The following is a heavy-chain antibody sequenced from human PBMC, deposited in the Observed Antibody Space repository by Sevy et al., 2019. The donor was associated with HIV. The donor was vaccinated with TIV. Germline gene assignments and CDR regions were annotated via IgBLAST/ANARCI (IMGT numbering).Heavy chain of an antibody. D-gene: IGHD2-2*01. Sequence: SETLSLTCTVSGGSISSYYWSWIRQPPGKGLEWIGYIYYSGSTNYNPSLKSRVTISVDTSKNQFSLRLSSVTAADTAVYYCARGYCSSTSCYYYYGMDVWGQGTTVTVSS. J-gene: IGHJ6*02. CDR2: IYYSGST. CDR1: GGSISSYY. CDR3: ARGYCSSTSCYYYYGMDV. V-gene: IGHV4-59*01.